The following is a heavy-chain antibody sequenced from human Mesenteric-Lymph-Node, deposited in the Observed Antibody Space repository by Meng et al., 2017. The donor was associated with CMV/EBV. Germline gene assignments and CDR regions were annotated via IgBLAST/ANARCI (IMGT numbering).Heavy chain of an antibody. V-gene: IGHV3-66*02. Sequence: GESLKISCAASGFTLSNYWMHWVRQAPGKGLEWVSVIYSGGSTYYADSVKGRFTISRDNSKNTLYLQMNSLRAEDTAVYYCASEGGGAGGSSHYWDYYYYGMDVWGQGTTVTVSS. CDR1: GFTLSNYW. CDR3: ASEGGGAGGSSHYWDYYYYGMDV. D-gene: IGHD2-15*01. CDR2: IYSGGST. J-gene: IGHJ6*02.